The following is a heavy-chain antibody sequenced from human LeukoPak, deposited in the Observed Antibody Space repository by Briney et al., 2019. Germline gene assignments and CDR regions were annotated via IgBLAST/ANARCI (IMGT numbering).Heavy chain of an antibody. D-gene: IGHD6-13*01. CDR1: GYTYTSYD. Sequence: ASVKVSCKASGYTYTSYDINWVRQATGQGLEWMGWMNPNSGNTGYAQKFQGRVTMTRNTSISTAYMELSSLRSEDTAVYYCARGRGGIATAGKDYRGQGTLVTVSS. J-gene: IGHJ4*02. V-gene: IGHV1-8*01. CDR3: ARGRGGIATAGKDY. CDR2: MNPNSGNT.